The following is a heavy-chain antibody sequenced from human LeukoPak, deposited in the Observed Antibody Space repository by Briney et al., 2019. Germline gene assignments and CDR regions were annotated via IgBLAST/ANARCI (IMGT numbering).Heavy chain of an antibody. CDR3: ARAAEPGIAAAGY. V-gene: IGHV1-69*04. CDR1: GGTFSSYA. J-gene: IGHJ4*02. CDR2: IIPILGIT. Sequence: ASVKVSCKASGGTFSSYAISWVRQAPGQGLEWMGRIIPILGITNYAQKFQGRVTITADKSTSTAYMELSSLRSEDTAVYYCARAAEPGIAAAGYWGQGTLVTVSS. D-gene: IGHD6-13*01.